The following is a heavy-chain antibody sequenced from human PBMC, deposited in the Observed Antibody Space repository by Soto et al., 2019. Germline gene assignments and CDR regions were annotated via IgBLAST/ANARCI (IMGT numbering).Heavy chain of an antibody. D-gene: IGHD7-27*01. V-gene: IGHV4-61*01. CDR1: GGSVGTGSYH. J-gene: IGHJ4*02. CDR3: ARIGWGGDS. CDR2: IPNNGSP. Sequence: PSETLSLTCSVSGGSVGTGSYHWSWIRQPPGKGLEWIGFIPNNGSPDYNPSLKSRVVVSIDRSKNQFSLKVNSVTAADTAVYFCARIGWGGDSWGQGTLVTVSS.